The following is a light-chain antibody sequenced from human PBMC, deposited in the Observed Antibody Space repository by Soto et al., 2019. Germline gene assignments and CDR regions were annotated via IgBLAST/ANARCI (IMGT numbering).Light chain of an antibody. CDR3: QQRNAWPRNT. CDR2: DIS. J-gene: IGKJ2*01. Sequence: EIVLTQFPATLSLSPGERANLSCRDSQSVSSYLAWYQQKPGQAPRLLIYDISNRATGIPARFIGSGSGTDFTLTISSLEPEDSAVYYCQQRNAWPRNTFGQGTKLEI. CDR1: QSVSSY. V-gene: IGKV3-11*01.